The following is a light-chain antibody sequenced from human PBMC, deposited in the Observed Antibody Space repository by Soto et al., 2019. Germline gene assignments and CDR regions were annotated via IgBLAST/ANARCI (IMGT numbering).Light chain of an antibody. J-gene: IGKJ4*01. CDR2: GAS. Sequence: EIGMTQSPATLSVSPGERATLSCRASQSVSSNLAWYQQKPGQAPSLLIYGASTRATDVPDRFSGSVSGTDFTLTISSLQSEDFAVYYCQQYDNWPLTFGGGTKVEIK. CDR3: QQYDNWPLT. CDR1: QSVSSN. V-gene: IGKV3-15*01.